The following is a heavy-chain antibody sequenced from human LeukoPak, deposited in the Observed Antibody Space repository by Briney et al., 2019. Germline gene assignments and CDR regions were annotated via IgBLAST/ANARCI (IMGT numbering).Heavy chain of an antibody. CDR1: GGTFSSYA. Sequence: SVKVSCKASGGTFSSYAISWVRQAPGQGLEWMGGIIPIFGTANYAQKFQGRATITADESTSTAYMELSSLRSEDTAVYYCARFRKDYDFWSGYPTTHYYYYGMDVWGQGTTVTVSS. CDR2: IIPIFGTA. D-gene: IGHD3-3*01. V-gene: IGHV1-69*01. J-gene: IGHJ6*02. CDR3: ARFRKDYDFWSGYPTTHYYYYGMDV.